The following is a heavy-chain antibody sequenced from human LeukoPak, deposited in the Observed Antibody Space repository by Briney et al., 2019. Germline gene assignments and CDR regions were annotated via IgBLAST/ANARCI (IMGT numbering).Heavy chain of an antibody. Sequence: SETLSLTCTVSGGSISSGDYYWSWIRQPPGKGLEWIGYIYYSGSTYYNPSLKSRVTISVDTSKNQFSLKLSSVTAADTAVYYCARVIRYCSSTSCSTLDYWGQGTLVTVSS. V-gene: IGHV4-30-4*08. CDR2: IYYSGST. D-gene: IGHD2-2*01. CDR1: GGSISSGDYY. CDR3: ARVIRYCSSTSCSTLDY. J-gene: IGHJ4*02.